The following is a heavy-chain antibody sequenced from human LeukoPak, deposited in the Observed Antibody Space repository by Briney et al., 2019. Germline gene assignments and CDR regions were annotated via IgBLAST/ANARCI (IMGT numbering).Heavy chain of an antibody. Sequence: GGSLRLSCAASGFSFRHAWMSWVRQALGKGLEWVGRIKSKSDGGATDYAAPVKGRFIISRDDSKNTLYLQMNSLKTEDTAVYYCTIVTYYYGSGNSGPSDYWGQGTLVTVSS. J-gene: IGHJ4*02. CDR2: IKSKSDGGAT. V-gene: IGHV3-15*01. D-gene: IGHD3-10*01. CDR3: TIVTYYYGSGNSGPSDY. CDR1: GFSFRHAW.